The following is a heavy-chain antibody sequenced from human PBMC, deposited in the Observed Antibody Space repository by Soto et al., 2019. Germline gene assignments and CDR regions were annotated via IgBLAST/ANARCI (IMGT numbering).Heavy chain of an antibody. V-gene: IGHV1-69*08. Sequence: QVQLVQSGAEVKKPGSSVKVSCKASGGTFSSYTISWVRQAPGQGLEWMGRIIPILGLANYAQKFQGRVTITADKSTSTAYMELSSLRSADTAVYYCARDYGEYYMDVWGKGTTVTVSS. CDR2: IIPILGLA. CDR1: GGTFSSYT. D-gene: IGHD4-17*01. J-gene: IGHJ6*03. CDR3: ARDYGEYYMDV.